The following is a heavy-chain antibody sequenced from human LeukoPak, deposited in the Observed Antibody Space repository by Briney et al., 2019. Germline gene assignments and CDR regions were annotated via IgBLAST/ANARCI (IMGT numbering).Heavy chain of an antibody. CDR1: GFTFSSYG. D-gene: IGHD6-13*01. V-gene: IGHV3-23*01. CDR3: ARDIYSSSWYFYF. J-gene: IGHJ4*02. CDR2: ISGSGGTT. Sequence: GGSLRLSCAASGFTFSSYGMSWVRQAPGKGLEWVSGISGSGGTTYYADSVKGRFTISRDNAKNSLYLQMNSLRAEDTAVYYCARDIYSSSWYFYFWGQGTLVTVSS.